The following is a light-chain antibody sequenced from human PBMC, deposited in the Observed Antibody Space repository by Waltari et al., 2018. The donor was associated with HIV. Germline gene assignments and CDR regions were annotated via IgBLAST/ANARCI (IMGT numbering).Light chain of an antibody. CDR3: QSTDRSGTWV. J-gene: IGLJ3*02. CDR1: KLPKRY. CDR2: KDT. V-gene: IGLV3-25*03. Sequence: YELTQPPSVSVSPGQTARITCSGSKLPKRYSHWFRQKPGQPPILLIYKDTERPSGISQRFSASKSGTTVTLTINEVQAEDEADYLCQSTDRSGTWVFGGGTRLAVL.